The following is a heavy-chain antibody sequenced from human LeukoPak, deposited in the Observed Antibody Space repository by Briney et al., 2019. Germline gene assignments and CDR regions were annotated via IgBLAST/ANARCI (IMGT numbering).Heavy chain of an antibody. CDR3: ARAVIRYCSSTSCYLSY. CDR2: INPNSGGT. Sequence: ASVKVSCKASGYTFTGYYMHWVRQAPGQGLEWMGWINPNSGGTNYAQKFQGRVTMTRDTSISTAYMELSRQRSDDTAVYYCARAVIRYCSSTSCYLSYWGQGTLVTVSS. J-gene: IGHJ4*02. V-gene: IGHV1-2*02. D-gene: IGHD2-2*01. CDR1: GYTFTGYY.